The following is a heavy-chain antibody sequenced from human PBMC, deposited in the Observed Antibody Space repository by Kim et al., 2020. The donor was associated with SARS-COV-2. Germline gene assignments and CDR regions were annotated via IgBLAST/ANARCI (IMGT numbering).Heavy chain of an antibody. Sequence: SETLSLTCTVSGGSISSYYWSWIRQPPGKGLEWIGYIYYSGSTNYNPSLKSRVTISVDTSKNQFSLKLSSVTAADTAVYYCARAPSWYGSQMFDYWGQGTLVTVSS. CDR2: IYYSGST. CDR3: ARAPSWYGSQMFDY. D-gene: IGHD6-13*01. J-gene: IGHJ4*02. CDR1: GGSISSYY. V-gene: IGHV4-59*01.